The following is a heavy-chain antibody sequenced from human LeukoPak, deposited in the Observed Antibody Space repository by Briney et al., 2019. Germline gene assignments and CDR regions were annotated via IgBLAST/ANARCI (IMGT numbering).Heavy chain of an antibody. CDR1: GFTFRSYS. CDR3: ARGADDAFDI. V-gene: IGHV3-21*04. J-gene: IGHJ3*02. CDR2: IDPSSTYI. Sequence: GRCLRLSCAASGFTFRSYSMNWVRQAPGKGLEWVAAIDPSSTYIYYADSVKGRFTISRDNAENSLYLQMNSLRVEDTAVYYCARGADDAFDIWGQGTMVTVSS.